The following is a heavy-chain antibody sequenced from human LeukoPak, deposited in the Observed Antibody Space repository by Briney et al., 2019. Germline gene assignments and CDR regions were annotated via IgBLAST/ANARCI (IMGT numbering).Heavy chain of an antibody. CDR2: INPGDSDS. Sequence: GESLKISCKGSGYNFTSYWIAWVRQMAGKGLEWVAMINPGDSDSRYSPSFQGRVTASADQSFSTAYLQWSSLKASDTAMYYCARRYYDLWSGYYSSYYFDYWGQGTLVTVSS. CDR1: GYNFTSYW. D-gene: IGHD3-3*01. V-gene: IGHV5-51*01. CDR3: ARRYYDLWSGYYSSYYFDY. J-gene: IGHJ4*02.